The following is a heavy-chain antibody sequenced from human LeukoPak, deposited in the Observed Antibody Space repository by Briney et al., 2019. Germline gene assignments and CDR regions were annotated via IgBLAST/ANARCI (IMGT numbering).Heavy chain of an antibody. V-gene: IGHV3-33*01. J-gene: IGHJ4*02. CDR2: MWYDGSNK. Sequence: GGSLRLSCAASGFTFSSYGMHWVRQAPGKGLEWVAVMWYDGSNKYYADSVKGRFTISRDNSKNTLYLQMNSLRAEDTAVYYCARDWSMVRGAPYFDYWGQGTLVTVSS. CDR3: ARDWSMVRGAPYFDY. D-gene: IGHD3-10*01. CDR1: GFTFSSYG.